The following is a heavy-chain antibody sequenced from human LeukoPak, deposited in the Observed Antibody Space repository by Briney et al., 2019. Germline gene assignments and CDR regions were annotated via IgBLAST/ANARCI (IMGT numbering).Heavy chain of an antibody. CDR3: ASGDNCRPYYYYYYMDV. CDR2: IIPIFGTA. J-gene: IGHJ6*03. Sequence: SVKVSCKASGGTFSSYAISWVRQAPGQGLEWMGGIIPIFGTANYAQKFQGRVTITADESTSTAYMELSSLRSEDTAVYYCASGDNCRPYYYYYYMDVWGKGTTVTVSS. V-gene: IGHV1-69*13. CDR1: GGTFSSYA. D-gene: IGHD1-20*01.